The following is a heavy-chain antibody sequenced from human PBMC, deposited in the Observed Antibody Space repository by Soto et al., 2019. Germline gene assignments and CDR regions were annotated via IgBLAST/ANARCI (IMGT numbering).Heavy chain of an antibody. Sequence: PGGSLRLSCAASGFTFSSYAMSWVRQAPGKGLEWVSAISGSGGSTYYADSVKGRFTISRDNSKNTLYLQMNSLRAEDTAVYYCASVSGYSGPGPTVAGMVDYWGQGTLVTVSS. J-gene: IGHJ4*02. V-gene: IGHV3-23*01. CDR2: ISGSGGST. CDR1: GFTFSSYA. CDR3: ASVSGYSGPGPTVAGMVDY. D-gene: IGHD5-12*01.